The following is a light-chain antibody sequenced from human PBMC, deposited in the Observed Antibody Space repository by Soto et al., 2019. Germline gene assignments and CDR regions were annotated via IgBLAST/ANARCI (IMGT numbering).Light chain of an antibody. Sequence: EILLTHSPSTLSLSPGERATLSCRAGQTVSDKLAWYQHKPGQAPRLLIYGASTRATDMPGSFSGRGAGAEFTLTISSLQHDDFAVHYCQQDGSSLPITFGQGTRLEIK. V-gene: IGKV3-15*01. CDR2: GAS. CDR3: QQDGSSLPIT. CDR1: QTVSDK. J-gene: IGKJ5*01.